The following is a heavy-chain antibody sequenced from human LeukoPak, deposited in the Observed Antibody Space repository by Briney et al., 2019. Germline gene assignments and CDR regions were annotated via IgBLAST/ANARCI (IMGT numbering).Heavy chain of an antibody. V-gene: IGHV1-3*03. CDR3: ARDEGWYGSRSYHY. D-gene: IGHD3-10*01. Sequence: ASVKVSCKASGYTFTSYAMHWVRQAPGQRLEWMGWINAGNGNTKYSQEFQGRVTISRDTSASTAYMELSSLRSEDMAVYYCARDEGWYGSRSYHYWGQGTLVTVSS. J-gene: IGHJ4*02. CDR1: GYTFTSYA. CDR2: INAGNGNT.